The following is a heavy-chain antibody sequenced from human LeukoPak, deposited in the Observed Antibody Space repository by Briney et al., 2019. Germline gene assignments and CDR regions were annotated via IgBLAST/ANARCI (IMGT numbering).Heavy chain of an antibody. CDR2: IYYSGST. J-gene: IGHJ2*01. Sequence: SETLSLTCTVSGGSISSHYWSWIRQPPGKGLEWIGYIYYSGSTNYNPSLKSRVTISVDPFKNQFSLKLSSVTAADTAVYYCARGSFSRDFWSGYYTGPWYFDLWGRGTLVTVSS. V-gene: IGHV4-59*11. D-gene: IGHD3-3*01. CDR1: GGSISSHY. CDR3: ARGSFSRDFWSGYYTGPWYFDL.